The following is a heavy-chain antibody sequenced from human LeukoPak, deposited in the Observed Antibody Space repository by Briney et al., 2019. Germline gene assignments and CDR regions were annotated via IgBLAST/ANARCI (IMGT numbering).Heavy chain of an antibody. Sequence: SETLSLTCTVSGASISNDFWAWIRQSPGEAPEWIGYIHYSGFTNYNPSLESRVTISRDTSKNQFSLKLSSVTAADTAVYYCARESYGGNPRIDYWGQGTLVTVSS. CDR1: GASISNDF. J-gene: IGHJ4*02. D-gene: IGHD4-23*01. CDR3: ARESYGGNPRIDY. CDR2: IHYSGFT. V-gene: IGHV4-59*12.